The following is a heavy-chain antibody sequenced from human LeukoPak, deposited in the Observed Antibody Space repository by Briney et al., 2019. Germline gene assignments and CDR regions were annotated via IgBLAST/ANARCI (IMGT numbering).Heavy chain of an antibody. V-gene: IGHV3-13*04. CDR3: ARGYYGSADY. Sequence: GGSLRLSCAASGFTFSSYDMHWVRQSTGKGLEWVSLIGTAGDTYYADSMKGRFTISRENAKNSLYLQMHSLRAGDTAVYYCARGYYGSADYWGQGTLVTVSS. J-gene: IGHJ4*02. D-gene: IGHD3-10*01. CDR1: GFTFSSYD. CDR2: IGTAGDT.